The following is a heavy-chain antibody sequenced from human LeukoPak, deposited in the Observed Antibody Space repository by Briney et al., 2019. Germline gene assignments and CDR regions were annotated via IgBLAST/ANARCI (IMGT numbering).Heavy chain of an antibody. CDR2: IYHSGST. J-gene: IGHJ3*02. V-gene: IGHV4-38-2*01. Sequence: NASETLSLTCAVSGYSISSGYYWGWIRQPPGKGLEWIGSIYHSGSTYYNPSLKSRVTISVDTSKNQFSLKLSSVTAADTAVYYCARPMVSVVPAADDAFDIWGQGTMVTVSS. CDR3: ARPMVSVVPAADDAFDI. D-gene: IGHD2-2*01. CDR1: GYSISSGYY.